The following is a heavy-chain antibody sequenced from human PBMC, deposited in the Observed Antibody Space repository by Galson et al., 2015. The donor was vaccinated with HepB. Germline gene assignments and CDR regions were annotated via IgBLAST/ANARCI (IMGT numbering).Heavy chain of an antibody. CDR1: GGSFSGYY. CDR3: ASEWGGYCSGGSCYSRLNYYYYGMDV. D-gene: IGHD2-15*01. Sequence: TLSLTCAVYGGSFSGYYWSWIRQPPGKGLEWIGEINHSGSTNYNPSLKSRVTISVDTSKNQFSLKLSSVTAADTAVYYCASEWGGYCSGGSCYSRLNYYYYGMDVWGQGTTVTVSS. J-gene: IGHJ6*02. V-gene: IGHV4-34*01. CDR2: INHSGST.